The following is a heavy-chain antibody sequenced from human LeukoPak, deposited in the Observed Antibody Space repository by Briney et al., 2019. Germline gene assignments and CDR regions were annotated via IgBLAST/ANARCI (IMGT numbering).Heavy chain of an antibody. Sequence: GGSLRLSCVVSGFTFNNYAMSWVRQAPGKGLEWVSSISIRGVNPTYADSVKGRFTTSGDNSKNTLYLQMNSLRADDTAIYYCARGQIPSGELLRFDCWGQGTLVTVSS. V-gene: IGHV3-23*01. D-gene: IGHD1-26*01. CDR2: ISIRGVNP. CDR3: ARGQIPSGELLRFDC. J-gene: IGHJ4*02. CDR1: GFTFNNYA.